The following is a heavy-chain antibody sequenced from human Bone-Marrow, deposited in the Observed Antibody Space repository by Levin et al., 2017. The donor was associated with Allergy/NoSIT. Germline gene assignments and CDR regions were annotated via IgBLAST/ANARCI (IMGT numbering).Heavy chain of an antibody. D-gene: IGHD3-10*01. J-gene: IGHJ4*02. CDR2: MDYSGTT. CDR3: ARTRGIDSGSYPFDY. CDR1: GGSISTYY. V-gene: IGHV4-59*13. Sequence: SETLSLTCTVSGGSISTYYWSWIRQPPGKGLEWIGYMDYSGTTNYNPSLKSRVTISIDTSKKQFSLKLTSVTAAETAVYYCARTRGIDSGSYPFDYWGQGTLVTVSS.